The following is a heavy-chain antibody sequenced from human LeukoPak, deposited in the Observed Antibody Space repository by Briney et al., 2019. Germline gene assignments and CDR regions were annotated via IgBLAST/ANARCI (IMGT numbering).Heavy chain of an antibody. CDR1: GYTFTGYY. CDR3: ARDGAYCGGDCYYDAFDI. J-gene: IGHJ3*02. V-gene: IGHV1-2*02. Sequence: ASVKVSCKASGYTFTGYYMHWVRQAPGQGLEWMGWINPNSGGTNYAQKFQGRVTMTRDTSISTAYMELSRLRSDDTAVYYCARDGAYCGGDCYYDAFDIWGQGTMVTVSS. CDR2: INPNSGGT. D-gene: IGHD2-21*02.